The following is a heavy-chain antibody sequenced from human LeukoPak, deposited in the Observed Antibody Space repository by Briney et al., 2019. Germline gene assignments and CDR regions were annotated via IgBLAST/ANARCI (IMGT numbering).Heavy chain of an antibody. D-gene: IGHD3-10*01. CDR1: GYTFTGYY. J-gene: IGHJ4*02. Sequence: GRSMRVSCKASGYTFTGYYILWVRQAPGQGLEWMGWINPNSGGTNYAQKFQGRVTMTRDTSISTAYMELSRLRSDDTAVFYCTRGHHYFVSGSYYNFWGQGTVVTVSS. CDR2: INPNSGGT. V-gene: IGHV1-2*02. CDR3: TRGHHYFVSGSYYNF.